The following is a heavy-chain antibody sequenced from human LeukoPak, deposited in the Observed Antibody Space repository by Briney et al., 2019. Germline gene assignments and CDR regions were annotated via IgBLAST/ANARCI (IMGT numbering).Heavy chain of an antibody. V-gene: IGHV5-51*01. Sequence: LGESLKISCKGSGYSFTSHWIGWVRQMPGKGLEWMGIIYPGDSDTRYSPSFQGQVTISADKSITTAYLQWSSLKASDTAMYYCARRVVVVPAAIGEGAYWFFDLWGRGTLLTVSS. J-gene: IGHJ2*01. CDR2: IYPGDSDT. D-gene: IGHD2-2*02. CDR1: GYSFTSHW. CDR3: ARRVVVVPAAIGEGAYWFFDL.